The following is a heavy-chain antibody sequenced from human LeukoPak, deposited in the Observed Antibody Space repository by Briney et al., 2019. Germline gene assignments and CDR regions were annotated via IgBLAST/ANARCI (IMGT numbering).Heavy chain of an antibody. Sequence: GGSLSLSCAASGFTFSSYEMNWVRQAPGKGLEWVSYISSSGSTIYYADSVKGRFTISRDNAKNSLYLQMNSLRAEDTAVYYCAELGITMIGGVRGKGTTVTISS. CDR3: AELGITMIGGV. CDR1: GFTFSSYE. J-gene: IGHJ6*04. V-gene: IGHV3-48*03. D-gene: IGHD3-10*02. CDR2: ISSSGSTI.